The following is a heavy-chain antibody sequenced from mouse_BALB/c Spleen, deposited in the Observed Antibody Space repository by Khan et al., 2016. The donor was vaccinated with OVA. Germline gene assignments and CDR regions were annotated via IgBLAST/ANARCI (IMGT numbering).Heavy chain of an antibody. Sequence: VQLQESGTELVKPGASVKLSCKAYGYTFTNYDINWVRQRPEQGLEWIGWIFPGDDSTTYNEKFKDKATLTTDKSSSTAYMQLSRLTSEDSAVYFCARRRGSMDYWGQGTSVTVSS. V-gene: IGHV1-85*01. CDR2: IFPGDDST. CDR3: ARRRGSMDY. J-gene: IGHJ4*01. CDR1: GYTFTNYD.